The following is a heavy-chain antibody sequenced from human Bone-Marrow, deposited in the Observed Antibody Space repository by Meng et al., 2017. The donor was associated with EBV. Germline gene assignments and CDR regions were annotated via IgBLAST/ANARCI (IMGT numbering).Heavy chain of an antibody. CDR3: ARDAGDDGSGSYYSDY. Sequence: QLQEAGPGLVKPSGTLSLTCAVSGGSISSSNWWSWVRQPPGKGLEWIGEIYHSGSTNYNPSLKSRVTITVDKSKNQFSLNLSSVTAADTAVYYCARDAGDDGSGSYYSDYWGQGTLVTVSS. D-gene: IGHD3-10*01. CDR2: IYHSGST. V-gene: IGHV4-4*02. CDR1: GGSISSSNW. J-gene: IGHJ4*02.